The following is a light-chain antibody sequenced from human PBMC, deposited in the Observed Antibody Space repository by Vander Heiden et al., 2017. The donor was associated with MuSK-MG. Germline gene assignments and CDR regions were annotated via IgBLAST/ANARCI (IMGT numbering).Light chain of an antibody. CDR3: VLYMGSGISV. Sequence: QTVVTQEPSFSVSPGGTVTLTCGLSSGSVSTSYYPSWYQQTPGQAPRTLIYNTNTRSSGVPDRFSGSILGNKAALTITGAQADDESNYYCVLYMGSGISVFGGGTSLT. V-gene: IGLV8-61*01. CDR1: SGSVSTSYY. J-gene: IGLJ3*02. CDR2: NTN.